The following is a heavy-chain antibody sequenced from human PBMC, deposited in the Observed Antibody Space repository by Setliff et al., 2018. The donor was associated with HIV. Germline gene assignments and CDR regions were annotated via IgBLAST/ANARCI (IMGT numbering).Heavy chain of an antibody. Sequence: ASVKVSCKASGYTFSSYGISWVRQAPGQGVEGMGWISAYNGNTNYAQKLQGRVTMTTDTSTSTAYMELRSLRSDDTAVYYCARGYYNFWSGYYDSRFPNPIDAFDIWGQGTMVTVSS. D-gene: IGHD3-3*01. CDR3: ARGYYNFWSGYYDSRFPNPIDAFDI. J-gene: IGHJ3*02. V-gene: IGHV1-18*01. CDR1: GYTFSSYG. CDR2: ISAYNGNT.